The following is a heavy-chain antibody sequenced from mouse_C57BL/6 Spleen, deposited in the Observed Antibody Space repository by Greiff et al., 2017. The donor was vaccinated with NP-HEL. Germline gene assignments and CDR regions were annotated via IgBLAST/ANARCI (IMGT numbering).Heavy chain of an antibody. J-gene: IGHJ2*01. Sequence: QVQLQQSGPELVKPGASVKISCKASGYAFSSSWMNWVKQRPGKGLEWIGRIYPGDGDTNYNGKFKGKATLTADKSSSTAYMQLSSLTSEDSAVYFCARGELWYFDYWGQGTTLTVSS. CDR2: IYPGDGDT. CDR3: ARGELWYFDY. V-gene: IGHV1-82*01. CDR1: GYAFSSSW. D-gene: IGHD1-1*02.